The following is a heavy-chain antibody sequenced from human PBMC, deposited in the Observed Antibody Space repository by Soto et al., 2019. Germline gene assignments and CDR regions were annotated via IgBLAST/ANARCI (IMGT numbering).Heavy chain of an antibody. CDR1: GYTLTGYY. CDR2: INPNSGGT. CDR3: ARGSPDRARHYYYYGMDV. V-gene: IGHV1-2*04. J-gene: IGHJ6*02. Sequence: ASVKVSCKASGYTLTGYYMHWVRQAPGQGLEWMGWINPNSGGTNYAQKFQGWVTMTRDTSISTAYMELSRLRSDDTAVYYCARGSPDRARHYYYYGMDVWGQGTTVTVSS. D-gene: IGHD3-10*01.